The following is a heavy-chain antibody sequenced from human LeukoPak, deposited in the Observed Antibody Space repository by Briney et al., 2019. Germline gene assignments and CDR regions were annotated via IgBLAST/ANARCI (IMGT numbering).Heavy chain of an antibody. V-gene: IGHV1-18*01. CDR3: ARTLYATGTYYFDY. CDR2: ISAYNGNT. J-gene: IGHJ4*02. Sequence: ASLKVSCKASGYTFTNYGISWVRQAPGQRLEWMGWISAYNGNTNYAQKFQGRVTMTTDTSTSTAYMELRSLRSDDTAVHYCARTLYATGTYYFDYWGQGTLVTVSS. CDR1: GYTFTNYG. D-gene: IGHD2-2*02.